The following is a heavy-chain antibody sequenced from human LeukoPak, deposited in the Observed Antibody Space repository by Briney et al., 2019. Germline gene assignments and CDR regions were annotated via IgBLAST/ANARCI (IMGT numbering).Heavy chain of an antibody. CDR2: ISYDGSDK. Sequence: GGSLRLSCAASGFTFSSYSMVWVRQAPGKGLEWVAVISYDGSDKYYADSVKGRFTISRDNSKNTLYLQMNSLRPEDTAVYYCARDWGRRYSSGWYGDFDYWGQGTLVTVSS. J-gene: IGHJ4*02. D-gene: IGHD6-19*01. CDR3: ARDWGRRYSSGWYGDFDY. V-gene: IGHV3-30*03. CDR1: GFTFSSYS.